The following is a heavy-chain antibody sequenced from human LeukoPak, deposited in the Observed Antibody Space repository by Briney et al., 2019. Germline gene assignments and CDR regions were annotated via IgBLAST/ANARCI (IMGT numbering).Heavy chain of an antibody. D-gene: IGHD3-10*01. CDR2: INPNSGGT. Sequence: ASVKVSCKPSGYSFTGYSMQWVRQAPGQGLEWMGWINPNSGGTNYAQKFQDRVTMTRDTSISTAYMELSRLRSDDTAVYYCARDLEVRGVLYYFDYWGQGTLVTVSS. CDR3: ARDLEVRGVLYYFDY. J-gene: IGHJ4*02. CDR1: GYSFTGYS. V-gene: IGHV1-2*02.